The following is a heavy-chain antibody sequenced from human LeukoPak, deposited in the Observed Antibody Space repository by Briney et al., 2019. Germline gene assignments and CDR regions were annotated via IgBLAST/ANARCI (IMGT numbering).Heavy chain of an antibody. V-gene: IGHV4-59*01. D-gene: IGHD7-27*01. CDR2: VYYSGST. CDR3: ASNTGTVFDY. CDR1: GDFITAYY. Sequence: PSETLSLTCTVSGDFITAYYWSWIRQPPGKGLEWIGYVYYSGSTEYNPSLRSRVTISLEMSKRQFSLNLTSVTAADTAVYYCASNTGTVFDYWGQGALVTVSS. J-gene: IGHJ4*02.